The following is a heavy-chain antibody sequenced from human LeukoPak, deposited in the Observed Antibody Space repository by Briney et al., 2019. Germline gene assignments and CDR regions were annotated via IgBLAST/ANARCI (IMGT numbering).Heavy chain of an antibody. CDR3: ARETRGSYVPGLDS. D-gene: IGHD1-26*01. J-gene: IGHJ4*02. V-gene: IGHV3-7*01. Sequence: PGGSLRLSCAASGFSLSNYWISWVRQAPGEGLEWVANIKLDGSEKYYVNSVKGRFTISRDNAKNSLNLQMNSLRAEDTAVYYCARETRGSYVPGLDSWGQGTLVTVSS. CDR2: IKLDGSEK. CDR1: GFSLSNYW.